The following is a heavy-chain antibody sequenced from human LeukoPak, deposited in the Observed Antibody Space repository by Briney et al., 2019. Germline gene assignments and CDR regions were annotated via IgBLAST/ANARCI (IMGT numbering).Heavy chain of an antibody. CDR3: AKVKYSYGSGIVDY. V-gene: IGHV3-33*06. Sequence: GGSLRLSCAASGFTFSSYGMHWVRQAPGKGLEWVAVIWYDGSNKYYADSVKGRFTISRDNSKNTLYLQMNSLRAEDTAVYYCAKVKYSYGSGIVDYWGQGTLVTVSS. D-gene: IGHD5-18*01. J-gene: IGHJ4*02. CDR2: IWYDGSNK. CDR1: GFTFSSYG.